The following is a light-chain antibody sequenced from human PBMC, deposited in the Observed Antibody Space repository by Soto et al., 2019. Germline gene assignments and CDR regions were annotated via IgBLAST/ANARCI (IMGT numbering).Light chain of an antibody. CDR3: QQYGSSPPCT. Sequence: EIVLTQSPGTLSLSPGERATLSCRASQSVRSSYLAWYQQKPGQAPRLLLYGASSRATGIPDRFSASGSGTDSTLTISRLWPEDFAGYYCQQYGSSPPCTFGHGTKVEIK. CDR2: GAS. J-gene: IGKJ1*01. CDR1: QSVRSSY. V-gene: IGKV3-20*01.